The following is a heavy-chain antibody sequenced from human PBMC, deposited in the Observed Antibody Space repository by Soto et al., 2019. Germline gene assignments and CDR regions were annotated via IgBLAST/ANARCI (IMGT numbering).Heavy chain of an antibody. CDR1: GFTFSSYG. J-gene: IGHJ6*02. Sequence: GGSLRLSCAASGFTFSSYGMHWVRQAPGKGLEWVAVISYDGSNKYYADSVKGRFTISRDNSKNTLYLQMNSLRAEDTAVYYCAKGYFLYYYYYYGMDVWGQGTTVTVS. V-gene: IGHV3-30*18. CDR2: ISYDGSNK. CDR3: AKGYFLYYYYYYGMDV. D-gene: IGHD1-1*01.